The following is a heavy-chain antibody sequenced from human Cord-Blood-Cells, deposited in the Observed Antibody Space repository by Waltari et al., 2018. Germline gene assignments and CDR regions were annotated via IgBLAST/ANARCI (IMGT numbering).Heavy chain of an antibody. D-gene: IGHD5-12*01. CDR2: INHSGST. Sequence: QVQLQQWGAGLLKPSETLSLTCAVYGGSFSGYSWSWIRQPPGNGLEWIGEINHSGSTNYNPSLKSRVTISVDTSKNQFSLKLSSVTAADTAVYYCARSDVDIVATIKDPDYYYGMDVWGQGTTVTVSS. CDR3: ARSDVDIVATIKDPDYYYGMDV. J-gene: IGHJ6*02. CDR1: GGSFSGYS. V-gene: IGHV4-34*01.